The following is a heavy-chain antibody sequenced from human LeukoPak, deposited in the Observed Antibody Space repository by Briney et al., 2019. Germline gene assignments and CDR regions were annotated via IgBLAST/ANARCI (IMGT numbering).Heavy chain of an antibody. CDR1: GFTFSSYS. V-gene: IGHV3-21*01. CDR2: ISTSSSYI. J-gene: IGHJ6*04. Sequence: GGSLRLSCAASGFTFSSYSMKWVRQAPGKGLEWVSSISTSSSYIYYADSVKGRFTISRDNAKNSFYLQMNNLRVEDTAVYYCAELGITMIGGVWGKGTTVTISS. CDR3: AELGITMIGGV. D-gene: IGHD3-10*02.